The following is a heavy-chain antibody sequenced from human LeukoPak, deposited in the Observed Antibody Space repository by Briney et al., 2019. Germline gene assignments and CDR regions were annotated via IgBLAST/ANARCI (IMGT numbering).Heavy chain of an antibody. CDR2: ISGSGGST. CDR1: RFAFSTYA. D-gene: IGHD2-15*01. V-gene: IGHV3-23*01. Sequence: GGSLRLSCAASRFAFSTYAMSWVRQAPGKGLEWVSAISGSGGSTFYADSVKGRFTISRDNSKNTLYLQMNSLRAEDTAVYYCAKGERYCSGGSCYSFDYWGQGTLVTVSS. CDR3: AKGERYCSGGSCYSFDY. J-gene: IGHJ4*02.